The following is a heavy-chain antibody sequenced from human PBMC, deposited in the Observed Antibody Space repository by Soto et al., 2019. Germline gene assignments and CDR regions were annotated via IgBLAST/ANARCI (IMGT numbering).Heavy chain of an antibody. J-gene: IGHJ3*02. D-gene: IGHD1-26*01. CDR3: GGGPRNSGAFDI. CDR2: VNPISGNT. V-gene: IGHV1-8*01. Sequence: QVQLVQSGAEVKKPGASVKVSCKASGSTFTTYDFDWVRQATGQGLEWMGWVNPISGNTGYAQKFQGRLTMTRDTSTNTVYMELTSLTSEDTAVYYCGGGPRNSGAFDIWGPGTMVIVSS. CDR1: GSTFTTYD.